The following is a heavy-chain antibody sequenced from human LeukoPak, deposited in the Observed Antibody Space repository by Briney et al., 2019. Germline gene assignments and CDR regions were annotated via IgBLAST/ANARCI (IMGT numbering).Heavy chain of an antibody. J-gene: IGHJ4*02. D-gene: IGHD1-7*01. V-gene: IGHV1-24*01. Sequence: ASVKVSCKVSGYTLTELSMHWVRRAPGKVLEWMGTFDPEDDETIYAQRFQGRVTMTEDTSTDTAYMELSSLRSEDTAVYYCATDYSWNYPYFDYWGQGTLVTVSS. CDR3: ATDYSWNYPYFDY. CDR1: GYTLTELS. CDR2: FDPEDDET.